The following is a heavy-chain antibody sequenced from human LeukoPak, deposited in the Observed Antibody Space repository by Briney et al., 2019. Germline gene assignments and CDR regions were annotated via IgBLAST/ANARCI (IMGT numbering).Heavy chain of an antibody. CDR3: AGGSYQSGGFDY. CDR1: GGSFSGYY. D-gene: IGHD1-26*01. Sequence: PSETLSLTCAVYGGSFSGYYWSWIRQPPGKGLEWIGEINHSGSTNYNPSLTSRVTISVDTSKNQFSLKLSSVTAADTAVYYCAGGSYQSGGFDYWGQGTLVTVST. J-gene: IGHJ4*02. CDR2: INHSGST. V-gene: IGHV4-34*01.